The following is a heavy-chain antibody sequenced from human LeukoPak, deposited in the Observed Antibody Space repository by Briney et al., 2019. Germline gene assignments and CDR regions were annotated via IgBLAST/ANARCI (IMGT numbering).Heavy chain of an antibody. D-gene: IGHD6-13*01. CDR1: GFTFSSYG. CDR2: ISYDGSNK. J-gene: IGHJ6*02. V-gene: IGHV3-30*18. CDR3: AKDLVNSSRWDRYYTMDV. Sequence: GGSLRLSCAASGFTFSSYGMHWVRQAPGKGLEWVAVISYDGSNKYYADSVKGRFTISRDNSKHTLYLQMNSLRAEDTAVYYCAKDLVNSSRWDRYYTMDVWGQGTTVTVSS.